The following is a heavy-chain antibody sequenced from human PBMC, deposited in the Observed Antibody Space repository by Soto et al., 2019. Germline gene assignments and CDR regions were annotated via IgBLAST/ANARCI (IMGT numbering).Heavy chain of an antibody. D-gene: IGHD2-2*01. CDR1: GYTFSNYG. V-gene: IGHV1-18*01. J-gene: IGHJ5*02. CDR2: ISLYSDGT. Sequence: ASVKVSCKTSGYTFSNYGITWVRQAPGQPLEWLGWISLYSDGTNYAQKFQGRVSMTTDTSTTAAYMELRSLRSDDTAVYYCARVVPGAEAWFGLWGQGTLVTVSS. CDR3: ARVVPGAEAWFGL.